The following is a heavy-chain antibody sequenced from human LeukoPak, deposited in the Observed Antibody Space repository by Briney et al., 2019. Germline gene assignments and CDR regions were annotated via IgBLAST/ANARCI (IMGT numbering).Heavy chain of an antibody. D-gene: IGHD4-17*01. CDR1: GGSISSYY. V-gene: IGHV4-59*01. CDR3: ARVYGDCFDY. J-gene: IGHJ4*02. CDR2: IYYSGST. Sequence: SETLSLTCTVSGGSISSYYWSWIRQPPGKGLEWIGYIYYSGSTNYNPSLKSRVTISVDTSKNQFSLKLSSVTAADTAVYYCARVYGDCFDYWGQGTLVTVSS.